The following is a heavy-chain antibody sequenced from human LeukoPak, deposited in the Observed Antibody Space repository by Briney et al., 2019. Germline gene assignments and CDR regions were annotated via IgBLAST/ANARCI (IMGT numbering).Heavy chain of an antibody. V-gene: IGHV3-66*02. CDR2: IYNGGTT. Sequence: PGGSLRLSCAASGFTVSSNYMSWVRQAPGKGLEWVSVIYNGGTTYYADSVKGRFTISRDNSKNTLYLQMNSLRVEDTAVYYCARPPAVGLFTCYFDYWGQGTLVTVSS. D-gene: IGHD6-13*01. CDR1: GFTVSSNY. CDR3: ARPPAVGLFTCYFDY. J-gene: IGHJ4*02.